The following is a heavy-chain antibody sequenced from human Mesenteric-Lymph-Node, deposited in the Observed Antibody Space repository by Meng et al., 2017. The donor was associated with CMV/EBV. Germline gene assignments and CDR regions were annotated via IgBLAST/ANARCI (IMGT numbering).Heavy chain of an antibody. CDR3: ARDDDEEVYDCWSGHYSPVPYYGMDV. D-gene: IGHD3-3*01. Sequence: GESLKISCAGSGSTLSTYAVNWVRPAPGKGLEWLSYISTTGNTIHYADSVKGRFTISRDNAKNSLNLQMNSLRAEDTAIYYCARDDDEEVYDCWSGHYSPVPYYGMDVWGQGTTVTVSS. V-gene: IGHV3-48*04. J-gene: IGHJ6*02. CDR1: GSTLSTYA. CDR2: ISTTGNTI.